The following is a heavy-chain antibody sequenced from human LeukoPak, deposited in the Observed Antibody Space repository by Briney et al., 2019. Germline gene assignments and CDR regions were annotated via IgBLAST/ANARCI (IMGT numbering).Heavy chain of an antibody. CDR1: GGTFSSYA. Sequence: SVKVSCKASGGTFSSYAISWVRQAPGQGLEWMGRIIPILGIANYAQKFQGRVTITADKSTSTAYMELSSLRSEDTAVYYCARVSDFWSGYYDHHYYFAYGGQGTRVTVSS. CDR2: IIPILGIA. CDR3: ARVSDFWSGYYDHHYYFAY. D-gene: IGHD3-3*01. V-gene: IGHV1-69*04. J-gene: IGHJ4*02.